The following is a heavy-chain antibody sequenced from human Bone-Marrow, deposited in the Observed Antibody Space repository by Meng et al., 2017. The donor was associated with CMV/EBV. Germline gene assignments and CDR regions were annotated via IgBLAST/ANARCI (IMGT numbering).Heavy chain of an antibody. CDR1: GFTFSSYW. V-gene: IGHV3-7*01. CDR3: ARTWIQLWLPLGMDV. D-gene: IGHD5-18*01. CDR2: IKQDGSEK. J-gene: IGHJ6*02. Sequence: GESLKISCAASGFTFSSYWMSWVRQAPGKGLEWVANIKQDGSEKYYVDSVKGRFTISRDNAKNSLYLQMNSLRAEDTAVYYCARTWIQLWLPLGMDVWGQGTTVTFSS.